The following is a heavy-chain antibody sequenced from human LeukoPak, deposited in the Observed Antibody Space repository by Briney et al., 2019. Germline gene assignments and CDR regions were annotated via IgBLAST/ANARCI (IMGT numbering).Heavy chain of an antibody. CDR1: GFTFSSYG. J-gene: IGHJ4*02. D-gene: IGHD3-10*01. V-gene: IGHV3-30*18. CDR2: ISYDGSNK. CDR3: AKDSSYGSGSFDY. Sequence: GGSLRLSCAASGFTFSSYGMHWVRQAPGKGLEWVAVISYDGSNKYYADSVKGRFTISRDNSKNTLYLQMNSLRAEDTAVYYCAKDSSYGSGSFDYWGQGTLVTASS.